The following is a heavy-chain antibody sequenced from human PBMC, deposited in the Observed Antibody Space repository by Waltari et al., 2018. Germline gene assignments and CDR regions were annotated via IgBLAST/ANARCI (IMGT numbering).Heavy chain of an antibody. CDR2: LIPTLGVP. V-gene: IGHV1-69*04. CDR3: ARSGDGYTPSTYYYNGMDV. CDR1: GGTFSTYA. D-gene: IGHD5-12*01. Sequence: QVQLVHSGAEVKKPGSSVKVSCKASGGTFSTYAINWVRQAPGQGLEWMGRLIPTLGVPIDAQRFQGRVTITADKSTSTAYMELSSLRPEDTAVYYCARSGDGYTPSTYYYNGMDVWGQGTTVTVSS. J-gene: IGHJ6*02.